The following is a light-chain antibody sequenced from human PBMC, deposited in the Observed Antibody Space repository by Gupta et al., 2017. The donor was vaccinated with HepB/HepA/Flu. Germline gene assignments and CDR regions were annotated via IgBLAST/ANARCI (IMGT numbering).Light chain of an antibody. Sequence: DIVVTQSPLSLPVTPGEPASIPCRSSQSRPHSNGYYYLDWYVQKPAQSPQLMIYLGSKRAYGVTDRFSGSGEGKDFTLKSSRGEDEDGGVYYITQVLETWTCGQGTKVEIK. CDR1: QSRPHSNGYYY. CDR2: LGS. V-gene: IGKV2-28*01. CDR3: TQVLETWT. J-gene: IGKJ1*01.